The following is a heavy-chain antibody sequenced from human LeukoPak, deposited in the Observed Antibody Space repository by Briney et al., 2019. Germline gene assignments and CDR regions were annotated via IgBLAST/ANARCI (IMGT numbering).Heavy chain of an antibody. CDR2: ISGSGGST. Sequence: GGSLRLSCAASGFTFSSYAMSWVRQAPGKGLEWVSAISGSGGSTYYADSVKGRLTISRDNSKNTLYLQMNSLRAEDTAVYYCAKVEENYYDSSGYYDYWGQGTLVTVSS. J-gene: IGHJ4*02. D-gene: IGHD3-22*01. V-gene: IGHV3-23*01. CDR1: GFTFSSYA. CDR3: AKVEENYYDSSGYYDY.